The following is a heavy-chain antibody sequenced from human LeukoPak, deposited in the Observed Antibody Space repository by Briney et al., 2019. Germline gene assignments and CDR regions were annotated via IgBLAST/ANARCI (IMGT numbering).Heavy chain of an antibody. CDR1: GYTFTGYY. D-gene: IGHD3-22*01. Sequence: GASVKVSCKASGYTFTGYYMHWVRQAPGQGLEWMGWINPNSGGTNYAQKFQGRVSMTRDTSISTAYMELNRLRSDDTAVYYCARSYDSSGYYPDSWGQGTLVTVSS. CDR3: ARSYDSSGYYPDS. J-gene: IGHJ4*02. V-gene: IGHV1-2*02. CDR2: INPNSGGT.